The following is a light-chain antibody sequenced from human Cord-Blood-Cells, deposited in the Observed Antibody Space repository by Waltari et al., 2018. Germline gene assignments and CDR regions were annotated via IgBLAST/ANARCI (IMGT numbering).Light chain of an antibody. CDR3: QQYGSSPPFT. Sequence: EIVLTQSPGTLSLSPGERASQSVSSSYLAWYQQKPGQAPRLLIYGASSRATGIPDRFSGSGSGTDFTLTISRLEPEDFAVYYCQQYGSSPPFTFGRGTKVEIK. V-gene: IGKV3-20*01. CDR2: GAS. J-gene: IGKJ4*01. CDR1: QSVSSSY.